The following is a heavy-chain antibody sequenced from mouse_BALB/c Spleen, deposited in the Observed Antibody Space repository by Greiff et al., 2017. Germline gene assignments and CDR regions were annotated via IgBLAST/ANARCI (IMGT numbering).Heavy chain of an antibody. CDR2: ISSGSSTI. D-gene: IGHD2-4*01. J-gene: IGHJ3*01. Sequence: DVHLVESGGGLVQPGGSRKLSCAASGFTFSSFGMHWVRQAPEKGLEWVAYISSGSSTIYYADTVKGRFTISRDNAKNTLYLQMSSLRSEDTAMYYCARRYDYDVGEFAYWGQGTLVTVSA. V-gene: IGHV5-17*02. CDR1: GFTFSSFG. CDR3: ARRYDYDVGEFAY.